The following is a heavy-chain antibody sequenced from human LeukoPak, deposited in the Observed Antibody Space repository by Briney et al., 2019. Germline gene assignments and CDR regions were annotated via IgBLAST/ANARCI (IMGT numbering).Heavy chain of an antibody. CDR2: INEDASKK. CDR3: ATSTYSSSPS. V-gene: IGHV3-7*01. CDR1: GFTFSNYW. D-gene: IGHD6-6*01. Sequence: GGSLRLSCAASGFTFSNYWMIWVRQAPGKGLEWVANINEDASKKYSVDSVEGRFTISRDDAKNSLYLQMNSLRAEDTAMYYCATSTYSSSPSWGQGTLVTVSS. J-gene: IGHJ5*02.